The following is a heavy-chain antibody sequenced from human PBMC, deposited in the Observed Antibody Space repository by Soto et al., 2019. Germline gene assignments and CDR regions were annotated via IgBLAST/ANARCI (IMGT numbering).Heavy chain of an antibody. J-gene: IGHJ5*02. Sequence: SETLSLTCTVSGGSISSYYWSWIRQPPGKGLEWIGYIYYSGSTNYNPSLKSRVTISVDTSKNQFSLKLSSVTAADTAVYYCARDLRCSSTSGYRFDPWGQGTPVTVSS. D-gene: IGHD2-2*02. V-gene: IGHV4-59*01. CDR1: GGSISSYY. CDR2: IYYSGST. CDR3: ARDLRCSSTSGYRFDP.